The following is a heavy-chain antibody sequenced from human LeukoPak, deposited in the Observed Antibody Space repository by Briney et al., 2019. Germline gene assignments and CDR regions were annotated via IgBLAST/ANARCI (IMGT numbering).Heavy chain of an antibody. CDR1: GFTFSDFH. D-gene: IGHD2-21*01. CDR3: ATTGLLGDIP. V-gene: IGHV3-11*01. CDR2: ISESANTI. Sequence: PGGSLRLSCVVSGFTFSDFHMSWIRQAPGKGLEWLSYISESANTIYYADSVKGRFTISRDNARKSVYLQMNSLRAEDTAVYYCATTGLLGDIPWGQGTLVTVSS. J-gene: IGHJ5*02.